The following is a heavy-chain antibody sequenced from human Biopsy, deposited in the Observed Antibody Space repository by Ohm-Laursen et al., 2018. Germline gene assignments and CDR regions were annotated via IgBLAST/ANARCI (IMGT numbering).Heavy chain of an antibody. CDR2: FAPENGKT. J-gene: IGHJ4*02. Sequence: GASVKVSCKASGVTFDTYAFGWVRQAPGQGLEWMGGFAPENGKTVYAQNFQARVSMTEDTSTDTAYMELRSLRSEDTAVYYCAADINVWNVNYWGQGTQVTVSS. V-gene: IGHV1-24*01. D-gene: IGHD1-1*01. CDR3: AADINVWNVNY. CDR1: GVTFDTYA.